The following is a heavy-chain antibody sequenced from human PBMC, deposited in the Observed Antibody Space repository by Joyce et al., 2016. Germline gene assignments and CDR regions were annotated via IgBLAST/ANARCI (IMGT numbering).Heavy chain of an antibody. V-gene: IGHV3-30*18. CDR3: AKDDCSSTSCYFDY. D-gene: IGHD2-2*01. CDR1: GFIFSSYG. CDR2: ISYDGSNK. J-gene: IGHJ4*02. Sequence: QVQLVESGGGVVQPGRSLRLSCAASGFIFSSYGMHWVRQAPDKGLEWVEIISYDGSNKYYADSGKGRFTSSRDNSKNTLYLQMNSLRAEDTAVYYCAKDDCSSTSCYFDYWGQGTLVTVSS.